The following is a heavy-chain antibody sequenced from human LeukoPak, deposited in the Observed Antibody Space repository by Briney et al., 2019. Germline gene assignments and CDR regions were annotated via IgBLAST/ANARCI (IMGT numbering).Heavy chain of an antibody. J-gene: IGHJ4*02. CDR1: RCSISSGDYY. V-gene: IGHV4-30-4*08. D-gene: IGHD5-18*01. CDR3: ARGGSQEYSYGSFDY. Sequence: PSQTLSLTCTFSRCSISSGDYYWSWIRQPPGKGLEWIGYIYYSGSTYYNPSLKSRLTISVDTSKNQFSLKLSSVTAADTAVYYCARGGSQEYSYGSFDYWGQGTLVTVSS. CDR2: IYYSGST.